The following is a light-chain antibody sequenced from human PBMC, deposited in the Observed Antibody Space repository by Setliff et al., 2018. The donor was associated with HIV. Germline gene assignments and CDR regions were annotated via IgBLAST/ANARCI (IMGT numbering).Light chain of an antibody. Sequence: QSALTQPASVSGSPGQSITISCPGTSSDVGAYNYVSWYQQHPGKAPKLLIYEVSNRPSGVSDRFSGSKSGNTASLTISGLQPEDEADYYCSSYTTTSTLGFGGGTK. CDR2: EVS. J-gene: IGLJ3*02. CDR1: SSDVGAYNY. V-gene: IGLV2-14*01. CDR3: SSYTTTSTLG.